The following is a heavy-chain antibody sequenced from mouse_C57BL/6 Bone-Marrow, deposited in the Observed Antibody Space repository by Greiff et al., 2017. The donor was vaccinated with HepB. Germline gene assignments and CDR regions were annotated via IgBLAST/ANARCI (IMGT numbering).Heavy chain of an antibody. J-gene: IGHJ2*01. V-gene: IGHV1-50*01. Sequence: QVQLQQPGAELVKPGASVKLSCKASGYTFTSYWMQWVKQRPGQGLEWIGEIDPSDSYTNYNQKFKGKATLTVDTSSSTAYMQLSSLTSEDSAVYYCARGLIDDWGQGTTLTVSS. CDR2: IDPSDSYT. CDR1: GYTFTSYW. CDR3: ARGLIDD. D-gene: IGHD2-4*01.